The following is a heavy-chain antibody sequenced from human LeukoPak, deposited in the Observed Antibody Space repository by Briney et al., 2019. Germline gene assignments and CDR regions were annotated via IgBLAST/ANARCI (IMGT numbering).Heavy chain of an antibody. D-gene: IGHD5-24*01. V-gene: IGHV3-48*03. CDR1: GFTFSSYE. Sequence: PGGSLRLSCAASGFTFSSYEMNWVRQAPGKGLEWISYISSSGRTIYYADSVKGRFTISRDNAKNSLYLQMNSLRADDTAIYFCARDQSGIVATITLDYWGQGILVTVSS. CDR3: ARDQSGIVATITLDY. CDR2: ISSSGRTI. J-gene: IGHJ4*02.